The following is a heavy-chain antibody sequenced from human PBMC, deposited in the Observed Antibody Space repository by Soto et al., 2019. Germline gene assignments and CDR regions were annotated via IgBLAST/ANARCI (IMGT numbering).Heavy chain of an antibody. J-gene: IGHJ4*02. CDR1: GFTFSSYD. Sequence: GGSLRLSCAACGFTFSSYDMSWVRQAPGKGLEWVSGVSASGSITSYADSAKGRFTISRDNAKNTVFLQMSSLRAEDTAVYFCAKGDCSGGRCYRGFDYWGQGTLVTVSS. CDR2: VSASGSIT. D-gene: IGHD2-15*01. V-gene: IGHV3-23*01. CDR3: AKGDCSGGRCYRGFDY.